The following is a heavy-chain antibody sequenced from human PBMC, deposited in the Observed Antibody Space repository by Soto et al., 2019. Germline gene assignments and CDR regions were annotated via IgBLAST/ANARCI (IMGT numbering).Heavy chain of an antibody. CDR2: ISAYNGNT. Sequence: ASVKVSCKASGYTFTSYGISWVRQAPGQGLEWMRWISAYNGNTNYAQKLQGRVTMTTDTSTSTAYMELRSLRSDDTAVYYCARGYSSSWYGGHYYYGMDVWGQGTTVTVSS. CDR3: ARGYSSSWYGGHYYYGMDV. CDR1: GYTFTSYG. V-gene: IGHV1-18*01. D-gene: IGHD6-13*01. J-gene: IGHJ6*02.